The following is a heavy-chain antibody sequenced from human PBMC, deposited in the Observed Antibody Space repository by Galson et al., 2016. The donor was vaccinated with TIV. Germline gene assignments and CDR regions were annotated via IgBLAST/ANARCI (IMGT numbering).Heavy chain of an antibody. J-gene: IGHJ4*02. D-gene: IGHD3-10*01. CDR2: INPIFGTA. Sequence: SVKVSCKASGGTFSNFVISWVRQAPGQGLEWMGSINPIFGTANYAQKFRGRVTITADTSTSTIYMELSSLRSEDTAVYYCARGRGYYFGSGSSYFDYWGQGSLVTVSS. CDR3: ARGRGYYFGSGSSYFDY. V-gene: IGHV1-69*06. CDR1: GGTFSNFV.